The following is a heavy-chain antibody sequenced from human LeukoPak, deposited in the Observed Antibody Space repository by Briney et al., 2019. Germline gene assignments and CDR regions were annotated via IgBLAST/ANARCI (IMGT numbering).Heavy chain of an antibody. V-gene: IGHV3-48*01. Sequence: GGSLRLSCAASGFTFSSYSMNWVRQAPGKGLEWVSYISSSSSTIYYADSVKGRFTISRDNAKNSLYLQMNSLRAEDTAVYYRASPSSHPFGGNDYWGQGTLVTVSS. CDR1: GFTFSSYS. CDR2: ISSSSSTI. J-gene: IGHJ4*02. D-gene: IGHD1-26*01. CDR3: ASPSSHPFGGNDY.